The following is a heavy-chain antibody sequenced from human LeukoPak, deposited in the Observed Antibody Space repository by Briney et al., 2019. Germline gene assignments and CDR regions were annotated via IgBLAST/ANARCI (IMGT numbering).Heavy chain of an antibody. Sequence: SQTLSLTCTVSGGSISSGSYYWSWIRQPAGKGLEWIGRIYTSGSTNYNPSLKSRVTISVDTSKNQFSLKLTPVTPADPAVYYCGRDRGGFYDSGRYYYYYMDVWGKGTTVTVSS. J-gene: IGHJ6*03. CDR2: IYTSGST. CDR1: GGSISSGSYY. D-gene: IGHD3-22*01. CDR3: GRDRGGFYDSGRYYYYYMDV. V-gene: IGHV4-61*02.